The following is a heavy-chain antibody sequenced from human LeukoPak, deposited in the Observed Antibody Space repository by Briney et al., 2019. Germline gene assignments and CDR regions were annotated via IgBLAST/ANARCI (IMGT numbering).Heavy chain of an antibody. D-gene: IGHD6-13*01. J-gene: IGHJ6*02. CDR1: GYTFTSYD. CDR2: MNPNSGNT. V-gene: IGHV1-8*01. CDR3: ARGAGPSSSSWTYYYYYYGMDV. Sequence: GASVKVSCKASGYTFTSYDINWVRQATGQGLEWMGWMNPNSGNTGYAQKFQGRVTMTRNTSISTAYMELSSLRSEDTAVYYCARGAGPSSSSWTYYYYYYGMDVWSQGTTVTVSS.